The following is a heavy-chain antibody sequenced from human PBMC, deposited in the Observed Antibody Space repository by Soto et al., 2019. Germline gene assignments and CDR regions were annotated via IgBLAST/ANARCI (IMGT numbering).Heavy chain of an antibody. CDR2: SIPIFGTA. Sequence: SVKVSCKASGGTFNNYPITWVRQAPGEGLEWMGGSIPIFGTANYAQKFQGRVTISVDESTSTAYMELSSLRSEDTAVYYCARGRGYSGDDHYYYFDMDVWGQGTTVTGLL. V-gene: IGHV1-69*13. D-gene: IGHD5-12*01. CDR3: ARGRGYSGDDHYYYFDMDV. J-gene: IGHJ6*02. CDR1: GGTFNNYP.